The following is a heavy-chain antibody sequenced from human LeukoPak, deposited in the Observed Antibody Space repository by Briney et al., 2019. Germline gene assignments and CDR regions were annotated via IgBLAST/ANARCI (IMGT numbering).Heavy chain of an antibody. V-gene: IGHV3-48*01. D-gene: IGHD1-26*01. Sequence: GGSLRLSCAASGWTFRTSGMNWVRQAGGKGLGGVSYISSSGTTISYAQSVKGRFTITRDNAQNSLNLHMNTLRADDKAVYYCAKDGGTNFDHWGQGTLVTVSS. CDR1: GWTFRTSG. J-gene: IGHJ4*02. CDR3: AKDGGTNFDH. CDR2: ISSSGTTI.